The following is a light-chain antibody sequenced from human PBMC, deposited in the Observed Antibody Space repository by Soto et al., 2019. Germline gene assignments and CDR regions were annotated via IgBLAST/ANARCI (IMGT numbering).Light chain of an antibody. J-gene: IGKJ2*01. Sequence: DIQMTQSPSSLSASVRDRVTITCRASQSISSYLNWYQQKPGKAPKLLIYAASSLQSGVPSRFSGSGSGTDFTLTIRSLQPEYFSTYYCQQSYSTPTFGQGTKLEIK. CDR1: QSISSY. CDR3: QQSYSTPT. V-gene: IGKV1-39*01. CDR2: AAS.